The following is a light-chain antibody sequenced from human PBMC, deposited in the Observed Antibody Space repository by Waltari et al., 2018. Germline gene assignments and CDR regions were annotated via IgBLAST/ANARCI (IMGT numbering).Light chain of an antibody. V-gene: IGKV3-11*01. CDR2: DAS. CDR1: QLVDNY. J-gene: IGKJ1*01. CDR3: QQRSNWPPT. Sequence: ELVLTQSPATLSLSPGERATLSCRASQLVDNYLTWYQQKPGQAPRLLFFDASKRATGIPGRFIAGGSGADFTLTISSLEPEDFAIYYCQQRSNWPPTFGQGTKVEIK.